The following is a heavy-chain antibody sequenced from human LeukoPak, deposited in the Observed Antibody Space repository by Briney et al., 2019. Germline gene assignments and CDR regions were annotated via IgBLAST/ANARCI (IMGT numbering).Heavy chain of an antibody. CDR3: ARDYGDTAITGY. Sequence: ASVKVSCKASGGTFSSYAISWVRQAPGQGLEWMGGIIPIFGTANYAQKFQGRVTITADESTSTAYMELSSLRPEDTAVYYCARDYGDTAITGYWGQGTLVTVSS. V-gene: IGHV1-69*13. J-gene: IGHJ4*02. CDR1: GGTFSSYA. D-gene: IGHD5-18*01. CDR2: IIPIFGTA.